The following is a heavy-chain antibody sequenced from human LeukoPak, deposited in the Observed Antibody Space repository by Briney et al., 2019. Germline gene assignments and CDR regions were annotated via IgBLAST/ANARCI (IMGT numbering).Heavy chain of an antibody. V-gene: IGHV1-46*01. CDR1: GYTFTSYG. CDR2: INPSGGST. D-gene: IGHD1-26*01. J-gene: IGHJ4*02. Sequence: ASVKVSCKASGYTFTSYGISWVRQAPGQGLEWMGIINPSGGSTSYAQKFQGRVTMTRDMSTSTVYMELSSLRSEDTAVYYCARANSGSRTFDYWGQGTLVTVSS. CDR3: ARANSGSRTFDY.